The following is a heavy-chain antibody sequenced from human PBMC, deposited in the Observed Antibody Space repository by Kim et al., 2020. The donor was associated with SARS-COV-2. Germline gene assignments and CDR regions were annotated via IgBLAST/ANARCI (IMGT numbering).Heavy chain of an antibody. Sequence: SVKGRFTISRDNSKNSLYLQMNSLRTEDTALYYCAADTNARFYYYYYGMDVWGQGTTVTVSS. J-gene: IGHJ6*02. D-gene: IGHD5-18*01. CDR3: AADTNARFYYYYYGMDV. V-gene: IGHV3-43*01.